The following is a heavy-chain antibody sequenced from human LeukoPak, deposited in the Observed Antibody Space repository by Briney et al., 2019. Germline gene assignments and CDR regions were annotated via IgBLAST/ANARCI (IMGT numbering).Heavy chain of an antibody. Sequence: GRSLRLSCAASGFTFSNYGMHWVRQAPGKGLEWVAVKSFDGSNKYYGDSVKGRFTISRENSKNTLYLQMNSLRAEDTAVYYWGRNRDISSNTFDYGGQGTLVPVS. V-gene: IGHV3-30*03. D-gene: IGHD2-15*01. CDR2: KSFDGSNK. CDR3: GRNRDISSNTFDY. J-gene: IGHJ4*02. CDR1: GFTFSNYG.